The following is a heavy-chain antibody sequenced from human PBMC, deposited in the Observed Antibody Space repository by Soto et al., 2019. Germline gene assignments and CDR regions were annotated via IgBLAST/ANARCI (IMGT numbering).Heavy chain of an antibody. CDR1: GYTFTNFG. Sequence: QVQLVQSGAEVKKPGASVKVSCKASGYTFTNFGISWVRQAPGQGLEWMGWISAYNGNTNYAQNXQXXXTXXTDTPTSTAYMELRSLRSDDTAVYYGARGGTPIDYWGQGTLVTVSS. V-gene: IGHV1-18*01. CDR2: ISAYNGNT. D-gene: IGHD3-16*01. J-gene: IGHJ4*02. CDR3: ARGGTPIDY.